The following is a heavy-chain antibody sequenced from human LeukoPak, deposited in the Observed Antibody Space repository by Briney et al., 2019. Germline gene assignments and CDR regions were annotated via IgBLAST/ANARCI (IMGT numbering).Heavy chain of an antibody. CDR3: ARVGDYGGGLFDY. D-gene: IGHD4-23*01. V-gene: IGHV3-48*03. CDR2: ISSSGSTI. Sequence: GGSLRLSCAASGFTFSSYEMNWVRQAPGKGLEWVSYISSSGSTIYYADSVKGRFTISRDNAKNSLYLQMNSLRAEDTAVYYCARVGDYGGGLFDYWGQGTLVTVSS. J-gene: IGHJ4*02. CDR1: GFTFSSYE.